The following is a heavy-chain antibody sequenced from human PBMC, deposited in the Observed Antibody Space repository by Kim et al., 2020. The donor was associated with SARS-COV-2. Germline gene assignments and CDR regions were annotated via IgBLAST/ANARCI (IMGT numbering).Heavy chain of an antibody. V-gene: IGHV5-51*01. CDR3: ARLYGSGNYYFDY. Sequence: YSPAFEGQVTISADKSISTAYLQWSSLKASDTAMYFCARLYGSGNYYFDYWGQGTLVTVSS. D-gene: IGHD3-10*01. J-gene: IGHJ4*02.